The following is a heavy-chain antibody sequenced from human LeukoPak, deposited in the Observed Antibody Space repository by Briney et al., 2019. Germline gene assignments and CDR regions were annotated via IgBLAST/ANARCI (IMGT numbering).Heavy chain of an antibody. CDR2: INHSGRT. V-gene: IGHV4-34*01. D-gene: IGHD4-17*01. Sequence: SETLSLTCAVYGGSFNGYYWSWIRQPPGKGLEWIGEINHSGRTNYNPSLKSRLTISVDTSKNQFSLNLNSVSAADSAVYHCARSDADGWDSWGQGALVTVSS. CDR3: ARSDADGWDS. CDR1: GGSFNGYY. J-gene: IGHJ4*02.